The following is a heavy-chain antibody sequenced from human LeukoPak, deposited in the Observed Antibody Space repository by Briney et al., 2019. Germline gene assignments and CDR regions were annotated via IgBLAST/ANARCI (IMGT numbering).Heavy chain of an antibody. CDR1: GGSISSYY. CDR2: IYYSGST. J-gene: IGHJ4*02. D-gene: IGHD2-15*01. V-gene: IGHV4-59*08. CDR3: ARTYCRGGSCYFDY. Sequence: SETLSLTCTVSGGSISSYYWSWIRQPPGKGLEWIGYIYYSGSTDSNPSLKSRVTISVDTSKNQISLKLSSVTAADTAVYYCARTYCRGGSCYFDYWGQGTLVTVSS.